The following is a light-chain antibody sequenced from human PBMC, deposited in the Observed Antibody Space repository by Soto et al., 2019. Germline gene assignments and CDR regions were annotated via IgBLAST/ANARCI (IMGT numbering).Light chain of an antibody. CDR3: SSYTISSTIL. CDR2: EVS. V-gene: IGLV2-14*01. Sequence: QSALTQPASVSGSPGQSITISCTGTSSDVGAYNYVSWYQQHPGKAPKLMLYEVSNRPSGVSNRFSGSKSGNTASLTISGLQAEDEADYYCSSYTISSTILFGGGTKLTVL. CDR1: SSDVGAYNY. J-gene: IGLJ2*01.